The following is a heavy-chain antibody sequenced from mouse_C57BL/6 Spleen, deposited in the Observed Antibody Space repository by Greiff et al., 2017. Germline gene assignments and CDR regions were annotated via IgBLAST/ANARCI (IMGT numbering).Heavy chain of an antibody. CDR3: AREETGEGYFDD. CDR2: INPNNGGT. V-gene: IGHV1-22*01. Sequence: VQLQQSGPELVKPGASVKMSCKASGYTFTDYNMHWVKQSHGKSLEWIGYINPNNGGTSYNQKFKGKATLTVNKSSSTAYMELRSLTSEDSAVYYCAREETGEGYFDDWGQGTTLTVSS. CDR1: GYTFTDYN. D-gene: IGHD4-1*01. J-gene: IGHJ2*01.